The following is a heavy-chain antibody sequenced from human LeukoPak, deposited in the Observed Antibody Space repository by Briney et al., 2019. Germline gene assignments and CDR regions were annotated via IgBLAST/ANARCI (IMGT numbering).Heavy chain of an antibody. V-gene: IGHV4-39*01. J-gene: IGHJ3*01. D-gene: IGHD2-8*02. CDR2: IYYYGGT. Sequence: SETLSLTCTVSGDSISSRSYYLGWTRQPPGKGLEWIGSIYYYGGTYYNPSLKSRITISVDTSKSQISLKLSSLTAADTAVYYCARNQTTTGVIERVDVFDVWGQGTIVTVSS. CDR3: ARNQTTTGVIERVDVFDV. CDR1: GDSISSRSYY.